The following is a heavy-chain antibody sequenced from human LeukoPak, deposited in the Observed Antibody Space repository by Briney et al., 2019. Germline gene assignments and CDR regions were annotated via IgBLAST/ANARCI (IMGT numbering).Heavy chain of an antibody. V-gene: IGHV4-61*02. CDR1: GASISSDTYF. J-gene: IGHJ5*02. CDR3: AKGAGPPWFDP. Sequence: SETLSLTCTVSGASISSDTYFWSRIRQPAGKGLEWIGRISSTGRTDYNPSLTSRVTISVDTSKNQLSMKLSSVTAADTAVYYCAKGAGPPWFDPWGQGTLVTVSS. D-gene: IGHD6-19*01. CDR2: ISSTGRT.